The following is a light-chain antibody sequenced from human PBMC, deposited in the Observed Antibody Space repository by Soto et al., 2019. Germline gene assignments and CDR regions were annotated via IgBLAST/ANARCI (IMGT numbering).Light chain of an antibody. V-gene: IGKV1-39*01. CDR3: QQNYIPPPT. J-gene: IGKJ1*01. Sequence: DILMTQSPSSLSASVGDRVTITCRASQTISTFLNWYQQKPGKAPKPLIFAASSLQSEVPSRFSGSGSGTEFTLTISGLQPEDLATYYYQQNYIPPPTFGQGTKV. CDR2: AAS. CDR1: QTISTF.